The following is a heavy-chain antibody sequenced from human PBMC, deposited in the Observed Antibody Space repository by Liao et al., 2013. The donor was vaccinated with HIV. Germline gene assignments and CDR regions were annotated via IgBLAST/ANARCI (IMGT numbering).Heavy chain of an antibody. CDR1: GGSISSSSYY. V-gene: IGHV4-39*07. J-gene: IGHJ4*02. Sequence: QLQLQESGPGLVKPSETLSLTCTVSGGSISSSSYYWGWIRQPPGKGLEWIGSIYYSGSTYYNPSLKSRVTISVDTSKNQLSLKLSSVTAADTAVYYCARDNRGFGSGRGIGYFDYWGQGTLVTVSS. CDR3: ARDNRGFGSGRGIGYFDY. D-gene: IGHD3-10*01. CDR2: IYYSGST.